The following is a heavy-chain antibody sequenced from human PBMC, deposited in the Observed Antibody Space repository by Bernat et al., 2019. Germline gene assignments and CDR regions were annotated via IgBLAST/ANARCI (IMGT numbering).Heavy chain of an antibody. V-gene: IGHV4-34*01. CDR2: INHSGST. Sequence: QVQLQQWGAGLLKPSETLSLTCAVYGGSFSGYYWSWIRQPPGKGLEWIGEINHSGSTNYNPSLKSRVTISVDTSKNQFSLKLSSVTAADTAVYYCARDKITSYSSGLRGFDYWGQGTLVTVSS. D-gene: IGHD6-19*01. CDR3: ARDKITSYSSGLRGFDY. J-gene: IGHJ4*02. CDR1: GGSFSGYY.